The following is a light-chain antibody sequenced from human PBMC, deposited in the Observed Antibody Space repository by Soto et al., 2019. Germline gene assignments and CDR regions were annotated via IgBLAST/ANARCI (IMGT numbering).Light chain of an antibody. CDR1: QDITSY. CDR2: ATS. V-gene: IGKV1-33*01. CDR3: QQYDNLPYT. J-gene: IGKJ2*01. Sequence: DIQLTQSPSSLSASVGDRVTITCRASQDITSYLNWYQHKPGKAPSLLIYATSNLQTGVPSRFSGSGSGTDFTFTISSLQPEDIATYYCQQYDNLPYTFGQGTKLEIK.